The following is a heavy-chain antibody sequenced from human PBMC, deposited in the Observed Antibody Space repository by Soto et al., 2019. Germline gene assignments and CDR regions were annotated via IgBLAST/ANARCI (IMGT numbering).Heavy chain of an antibody. CDR2: ISSSSSYI. V-gene: IGHV3-21*01. D-gene: IGHD2-15*01. J-gene: IGHJ6*02. CDR1: GFTFSSYS. Sequence: EVQLVESGGGLVKPGGSLRLSCAASGFTFSSYSMNWVRQAPGKGLEWVSSISSSSSYIYYADSVKGRFTISRDNANNSLYLQINSLRAEDTAVYYCARDEYCSGGSCLHYFYYFMDVLGQGTTVTVSS. CDR3: ARDEYCSGGSCLHYFYYFMDV.